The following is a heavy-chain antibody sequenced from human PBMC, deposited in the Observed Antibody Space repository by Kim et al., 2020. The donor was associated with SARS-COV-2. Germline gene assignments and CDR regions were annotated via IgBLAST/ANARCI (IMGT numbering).Heavy chain of an antibody. CDR1: GFSFTRYW. D-gene: IGHD6-19*01. CDR3: ARRIAVAGRAYYGMDV. CDR2: IYPGDSDT. Sequence: GESLKIPCKGSGFSFTRYWIGWVRQMPGKGLEWMGIIYPGDSDTRYSPSFQGQVTISADKSISTAYLQWSSLKASDSAMYYCARRIAVAGRAYYGMDVWGLGTTVTVSS. J-gene: IGHJ6*02. V-gene: IGHV5-51*01.